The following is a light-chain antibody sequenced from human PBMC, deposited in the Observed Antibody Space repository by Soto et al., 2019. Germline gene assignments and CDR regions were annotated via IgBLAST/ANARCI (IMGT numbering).Light chain of an antibody. CDR2: EDR. Sequence: QSALTQPASVSGSPGQSITISCTGTSSDAGNYNFVSWYQQHPGKAPKVIISEDRTRASGVSNRISGSKSGNTASLTISGLQADDEADYYCCAYAGSSTSWVFGGGTKLTV. V-gene: IGLV2-23*01. CDR1: SSDAGNYNF. J-gene: IGLJ3*02. CDR3: CAYAGSSTSWV.